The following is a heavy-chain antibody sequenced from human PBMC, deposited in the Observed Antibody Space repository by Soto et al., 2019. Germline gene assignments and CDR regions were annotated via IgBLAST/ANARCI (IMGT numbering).Heavy chain of an antibody. CDR1: GYTFLRYD. J-gene: IGHJ1*01. Sequence: QVQLVQSGAEVTKPGASVKDTCKASGYTFLRYDISWVREASGPVLEWMGWMNPNNGNTDYAPKFQGRVTMTMNTTIDTAYMEVSSLRADDTAVDYCARSPRNYYALGSYSYFRHWGQGTLVTVSS. D-gene: IGHD3-10*01. CDR2: MNPNNGNT. CDR3: ARSPRNYYALGSYSYFRH. V-gene: IGHV1-8*01.